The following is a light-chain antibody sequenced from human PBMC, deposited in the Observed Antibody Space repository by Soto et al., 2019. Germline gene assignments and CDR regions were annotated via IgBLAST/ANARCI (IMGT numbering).Light chain of an antibody. V-gene: IGKV3-20*01. Sequence: EIVLTQSPGTLSLSPGERATLSCRASQSVSSVRLAWYQQKPGQAPRLLIYAASTRATGIPDRFSGSRSGTDVTLTISRLEPEDFAVYYCQQYGSSPLYTFGQGTKLEIK. CDR3: QQYGSSPLYT. CDR2: AAS. J-gene: IGKJ2*01. CDR1: QSVSSVR.